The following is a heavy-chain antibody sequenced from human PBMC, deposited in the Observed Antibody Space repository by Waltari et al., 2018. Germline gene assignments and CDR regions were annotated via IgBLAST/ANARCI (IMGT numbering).Heavy chain of an antibody. CDR1: GRTFSRFW. CDR3: ARDRGYFDY. Sequence: EVQLVESGGGLVQPGGSLRLSCAASGRTFSRFWMSWVRQAPGKGREWVASIKEEGGGRYYVDSLKGRIIISRDNAKNSLYLQMNSLRVEDTAVYYCARDRGYFDYWGLGTLVTVSS. V-gene: IGHV3-7*01. CDR2: IKEEGGGR. D-gene: IGHD3-10*01. J-gene: IGHJ4*02.